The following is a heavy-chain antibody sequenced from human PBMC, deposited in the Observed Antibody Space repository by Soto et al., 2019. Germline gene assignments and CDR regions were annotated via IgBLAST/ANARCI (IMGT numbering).Heavy chain of an antibody. CDR1: GFTFSSYA. V-gene: IGHV3-30-3*01. Sequence: QVQLVESGGGVVQPGRSLRLSCAASGFTFSSYAMHWVRQAPGKGLEWVAGISYDGSDKFYADPVKGRFTISRDHSKNTLYLQMKSLRAEDTAVYYCARGGKWLQGNDYWGQGTLVTVSS. CDR2: ISYDGSDK. CDR3: ARGGKWLQGNDY. D-gene: IGHD3-16*01. J-gene: IGHJ4*02.